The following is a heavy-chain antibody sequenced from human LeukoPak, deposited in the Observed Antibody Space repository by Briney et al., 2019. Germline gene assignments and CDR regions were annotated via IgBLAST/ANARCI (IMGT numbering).Heavy chain of an antibody. D-gene: IGHD2-8*01. V-gene: IGHV3-23*01. CDR1: GFTFDIYS. J-gene: IGHJ4*02. Sequence: GGSLRLSCSASGFTFDIYSMTWVRQAPGKGLEWVSSISGSGGSTYSADSVKGRFTISRDNSKNTLYLQMNSLRAEDTALYYCAKDRSCTNDICHGDFDYWGQGTLVTVSS. CDR2: ISGSGGST. CDR3: AKDRSCTNDICHGDFDY.